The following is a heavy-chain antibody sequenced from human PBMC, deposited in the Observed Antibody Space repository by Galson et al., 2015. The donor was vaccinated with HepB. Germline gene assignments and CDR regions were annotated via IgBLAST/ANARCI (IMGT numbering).Heavy chain of an antibody. J-gene: IGHJ4*02. CDR2: IVVGSGNT. CDR3: AADSSYGAAAVNFDY. V-gene: IGHV1-58*01. CDR1: GFTFTSSA. D-gene: IGHD6-13*01. Sequence: CKASGFTFTSSAVQWVRQARGQRLEWIGWIVVGSGNTNYAQKFQERVTITRDMSTSTAYMELSSLRSEDTAVYYCAADSSYGAAAVNFDYWGQGTLVTVSS.